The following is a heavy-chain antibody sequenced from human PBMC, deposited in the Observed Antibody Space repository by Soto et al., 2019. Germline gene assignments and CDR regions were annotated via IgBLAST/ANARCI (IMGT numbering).Heavy chain of an antibody. V-gene: IGHV3-30*18. CDR1: GFTFSSYG. CDR2: ISYDGSNK. J-gene: IGHJ6*02. D-gene: IGHD3-10*01. Sequence: QVQLVESGGGVVQPGRSLRLSCAASGFTFSSYGMHWVRQAPGKGLEWVAVISYDGSNKYYADSVKGRFTISRDNSKNTVYLQMNSLRAEDTAVYYCAKEGDGSGSSDDYYGMDVWGQGTTVTVSS. CDR3: AKEGDGSGSSDDYYGMDV.